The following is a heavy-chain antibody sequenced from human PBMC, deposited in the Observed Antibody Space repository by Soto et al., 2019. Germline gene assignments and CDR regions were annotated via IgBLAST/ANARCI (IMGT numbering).Heavy chain of an antibody. D-gene: IGHD6-13*01. CDR2: IRGKSKGETA. V-gene: IGHV3-15*01. Sequence: PGGSLRLSCEVSGFSFTNAWMSWVRQAPGRGLEWVGRIRGKSKGETAEYAAPVKGRFILSRDDSKNTLYLQMNNLKVEDTAIYYCNTDIGDSWYTPPPDYWGQGTLVIVSS. CDR1: GFSFTNAW. J-gene: IGHJ4*02. CDR3: NTDIGDSWYTPPPDY.